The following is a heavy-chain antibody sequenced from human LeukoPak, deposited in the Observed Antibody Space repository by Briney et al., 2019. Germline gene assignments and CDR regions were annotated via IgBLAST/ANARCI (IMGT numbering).Heavy chain of an antibody. CDR2: TYSGGST. CDR1: GFTFSSYS. Sequence: GGSLRLSCAVSGFTFSSYSMSWVRQAPGKGLEWVSVTYSGGSTYYADSVKGRFTISRDNSKNTLYLQMNSLRAEDTAVYYCAGRIFDYWGQGTLVTVSS. CDR3: AGRIFDY. D-gene: IGHD2-15*01. J-gene: IGHJ4*02. V-gene: IGHV3-53*01.